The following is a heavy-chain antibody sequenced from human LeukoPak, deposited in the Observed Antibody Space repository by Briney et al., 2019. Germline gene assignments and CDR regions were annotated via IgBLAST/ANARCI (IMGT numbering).Heavy chain of an antibody. D-gene: IGHD6-19*01. CDR3: AREDSGWYVSDY. Sequence: GGSLRLSCAASGFTFSSYEMNWVRQAPGKGLEWVSYISSSGATKYYADSVKGRFTISRDNAKNSLYLQMNSLRAEDTAVYYCAREDSGWYVSDYWGQGTLVTVSS. J-gene: IGHJ4*02. CDR1: GFTFSSYE. CDR2: ISSSGATK. V-gene: IGHV3-48*03.